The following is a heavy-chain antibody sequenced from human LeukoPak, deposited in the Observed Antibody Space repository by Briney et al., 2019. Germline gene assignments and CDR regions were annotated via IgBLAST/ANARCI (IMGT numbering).Heavy chain of an antibody. CDR2: INPNSGGT. Sequence: ASVKVSCKASGYTFTSYYIHWVRQAPGQGLEWMGWINPNSGGTNYAQKFQGRVTMTRDTSISTAYMDMSRLRSDGTAVYYCARGSIVGATFDYFDYWGQGTLVTVSS. D-gene: IGHD1-26*01. CDR1: GYTFTSYY. V-gene: IGHV1-2*02. J-gene: IGHJ4*02. CDR3: ARGSIVGATFDYFDY.